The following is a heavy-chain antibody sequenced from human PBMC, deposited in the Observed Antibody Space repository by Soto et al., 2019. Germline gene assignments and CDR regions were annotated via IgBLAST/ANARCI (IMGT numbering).Heavy chain of an antibody. J-gene: IGHJ6*02. D-gene: IGHD2-15*01. CDR1: GGTFSSYA. CDR2: IIPIFGTA. Sequence: SVKVSFKASGGTFSSYAISWVRQAPGQGLEWMGGIIPIFGTANYAQKFQGRVTITADESTSTAYMELSSLRSEDTAVYYCARQNLGYCSGGSCSTRLLDYYYGMDVWGQGTTVTVSS. CDR3: ARQNLGYCSGGSCSTRLLDYYYGMDV. V-gene: IGHV1-69*13.